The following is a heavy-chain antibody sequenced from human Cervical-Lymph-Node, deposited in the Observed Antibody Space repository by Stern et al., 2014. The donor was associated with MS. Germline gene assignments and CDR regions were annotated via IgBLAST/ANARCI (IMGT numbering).Heavy chain of an antibody. CDR3: AKTAANSLFDY. Sequence: QVQLVESGGGVVQPGRSLRLSCAASGFSFTKYGMKWVRQAPGEGLEWIAAISYDGNTKYYSESVKGRFSISRDNSRNTLFLHMSGLRLEDTAIYYCAKTAANSLFDYWGQGTLVTVSS. J-gene: IGHJ4*02. CDR2: ISYDGNTK. D-gene: IGHD2-15*01. CDR1: GFSFTKYG. V-gene: IGHV3-30*18.